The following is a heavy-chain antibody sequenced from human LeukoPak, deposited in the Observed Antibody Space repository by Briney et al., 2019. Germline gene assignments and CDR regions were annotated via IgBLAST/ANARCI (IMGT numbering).Heavy chain of an antibody. CDR2: IYYSGST. CDR1: GGSFSGYY. D-gene: IGHD5-18*01. J-gene: IGHJ4*02. V-gene: IGHV4-59*01. Sequence: PSETLSLTCAVYGGSFSGYYWSWIRQPPGKGLEWIGYIYYSGSTNYNPSLKSRVTISVDTSKNQFSLKLSSVTAADTAVYYCARGGVGGYSYGYEAYYFDYWGQGTLVTVSS. CDR3: ARGGVGGYSYGYEAYYFDY.